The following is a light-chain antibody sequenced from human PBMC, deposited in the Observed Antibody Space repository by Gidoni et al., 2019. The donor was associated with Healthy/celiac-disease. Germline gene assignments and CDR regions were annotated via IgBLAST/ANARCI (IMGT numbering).Light chain of an antibody. V-gene: IGKV3-15*01. Sequence: DIVMTQSPATLSVPPGERATLSCRASQSVSSNLAWYQQNPGQAPRLLIYGASTRATGIPARFSGSGSGTEFTLTISSLQSEDVAVYYCQQYNNWLWTFGQGTKVEIK. CDR3: QQYNNWLWT. J-gene: IGKJ1*01. CDR1: QSVSSN. CDR2: GAS.